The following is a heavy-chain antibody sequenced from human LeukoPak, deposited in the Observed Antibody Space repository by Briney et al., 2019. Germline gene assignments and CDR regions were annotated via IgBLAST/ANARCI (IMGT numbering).Heavy chain of an antibody. CDR1: GFTFNSYE. J-gene: IGHJ5*02. Sequence: GGSLRLSCTVSGFTFNSYEMNWVRRAPGKGLECISYISISGSLTYYADSVKGRFTISRDDAQNSLFLQMISLRAEDTVVYYCARGRHYSNAWGSPPWGQGTLVIVSS. V-gene: IGHV3-48*03. CDR3: ARGRHYSNAWGSPP. CDR2: ISISGSLT. D-gene: IGHD3-16*01.